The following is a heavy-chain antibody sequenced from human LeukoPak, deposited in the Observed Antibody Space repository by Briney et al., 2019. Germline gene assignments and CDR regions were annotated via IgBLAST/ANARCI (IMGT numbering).Heavy chain of an antibody. Sequence: RPSETLSLTCTVSGGSISSGDYYWSWIRQPPGKGLEWIGYIYYSGSTYYNPSLKSRVTISVDTSENQFSLKLSSVTAADTAVYYCARVPDYGDYYFDYWGQGTLVTVSS. CDR2: IYYSGST. CDR1: GGSISSGDYY. D-gene: IGHD4-17*01. J-gene: IGHJ4*02. V-gene: IGHV4-30-4*01. CDR3: ARVPDYGDYYFDY.